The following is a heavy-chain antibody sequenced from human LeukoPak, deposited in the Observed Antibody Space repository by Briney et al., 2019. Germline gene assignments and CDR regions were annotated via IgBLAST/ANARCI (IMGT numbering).Heavy chain of an antibody. J-gene: IGHJ4*02. D-gene: IGHD6-19*01. CDR1: GGTFSSYA. CDR3: ARDVQWLHYFDH. Sequence: GASVKVSCKASGGTFSSYAISWVRQAPGQGLEWMGGIIPIFGTANYAQKFQGRVTITADKSTSTAYMELSSLRSEDTAVYYCARDVQWLHYFDHWGQGTLVTVSS. CDR2: IIPIFGTA. V-gene: IGHV1-69*06.